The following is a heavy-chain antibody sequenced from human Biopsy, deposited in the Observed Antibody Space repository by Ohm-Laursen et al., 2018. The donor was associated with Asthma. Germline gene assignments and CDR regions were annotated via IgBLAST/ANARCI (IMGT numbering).Heavy chain of an antibody. Sequence: GASVKVSCKSLGGTFNTYVIGWVRQAPGQGLEWMGRINSVFGTTTYPQKFQDRVTITADDSTSTVYMELSSLRSEDTAVYYCARKAGSCISRTCYSLDFWGQGTLVTVSS. D-gene: IGHD2-2*01. CDR2: INSVFGTT. CDR1: GGTFNTYV. CDR3: ARKAGSCISRTCYSLDF. J-gene: IGHJ4*02. V-gene: IGHV1-69*13.